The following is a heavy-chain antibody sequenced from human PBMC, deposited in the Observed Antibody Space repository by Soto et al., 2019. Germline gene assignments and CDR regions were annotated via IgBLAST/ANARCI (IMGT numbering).Heavy chain of an antibody. CDR1: GYTFTSYG. J-gene: IGHJ6*02. CDR2: ISAYNGNT. CDR3: ARAPGGYDIIFHEYGMDV. Sequence: ASVKVSCKASGYTFTSYGISWVRQAPGQGLEWMGWISAYNGNTNYAQKLQGRVTMTTDTSTGTAYMELRSLRSDDTAVYYCARAPGGYDIIFHEYGMDVWGQGTTVTVSS. V-gene: IGHV1-18*01. D-gene: IGHD5-12*01.